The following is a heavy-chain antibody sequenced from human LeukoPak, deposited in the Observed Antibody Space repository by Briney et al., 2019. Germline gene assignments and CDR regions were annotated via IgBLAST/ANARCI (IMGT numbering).Heavy chain of an antibody. J-gene: IGHJ3*02. V-gene: IGHV3-74*01. CDR3: ARTTRDDAFDI. CDR1: GFTFSSYW. D-gene: IGHD1-14*01. CDR2: INSDGSST. Sequence: GGSLRLSCAASGFTFSSYWMHWVRQAPGKGLVWVSRINSDGSSTSYADSVKGRFTISRDNAKNTLYLQMNSLRAEDTAVHYCARTTRDDAFDIWGQGTMVIVSS.